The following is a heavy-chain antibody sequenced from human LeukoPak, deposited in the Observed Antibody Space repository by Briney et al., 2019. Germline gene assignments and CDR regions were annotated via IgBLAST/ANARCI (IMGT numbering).Heavy chain of an antibody. V-gene: IGHV4-34*01. D-gene: IGHD3-22*01. CDR1: GGSFSGYY. CDR3: ARGNGYYYDSSGYYLGYYYYYMDV. J-gene: IGHJ6*03. Sequence: SETLSLTCAVYGGSFSGYYWSWIRQPPGKGLEWIGEINHSGSTNYNPSLKSRVTISVDTPKNQFSLKLSSVTAADTAVYYCARGNGYYYDSSGYYLGYYYYYMDVWGKGTTVTVSS. CDR2: INHSGST.